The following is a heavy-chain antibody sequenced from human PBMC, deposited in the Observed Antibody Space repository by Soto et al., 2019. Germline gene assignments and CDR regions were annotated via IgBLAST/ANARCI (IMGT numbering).Heavy chain of an antibody. D-gene: IGHD2-21*01. Sequence: EVQVFESGGGLVQPGGSLRLSCAASGFTFSTYAMGWVRQAPGKGLEWLSAVSPSGDTTYYGDFVKGRFTISRDNSKNTLFLQMNNLGAEDTALYYCVKGSAVIGTWDYGMDVWGQGTTVTVSS. CDR1: GFTFSTYA. CDR3: VKGSAVIGTWDYGMDV. J-gene: IGHJ6*02. V-gene: IGHV3-23*01. CDR2: VSPSGDTT.